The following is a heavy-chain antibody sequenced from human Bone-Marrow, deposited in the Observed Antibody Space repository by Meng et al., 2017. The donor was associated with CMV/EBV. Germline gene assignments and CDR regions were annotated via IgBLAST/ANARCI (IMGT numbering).Heavy chain of an antibody. Sequence: ASVKVSCKASGYTFTGYYMHWVRQAPGQGLEWMGWINPNSGGTNYAQKFQGRVTMTRDTSISTAYMELSRLRSYDTAVYYCARGKRAGSCNWFDPWGQGTLVTVSS. CDR1: GYTFTGYY. CDR3: ARGKRAGSCNWFDP. V-gene: IGHV1-2*02. J-gene: IGHJ5*02. CDR2: INPNSGGT.